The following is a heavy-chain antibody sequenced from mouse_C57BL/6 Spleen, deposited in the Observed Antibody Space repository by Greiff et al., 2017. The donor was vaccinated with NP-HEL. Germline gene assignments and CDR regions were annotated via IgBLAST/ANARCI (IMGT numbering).Heavy chain of an antibody. J-gene: IGHJ2*01. CDR3: ARKAYYYGSSFDY. Sequence: VQLQQPGAELVMPGASVKLSCKASGYTFTSYWMHWVKQRPGQGLEWIGEIDPSDSYTNYNQKFKGKSTLTVDKSSSTAYMQLSSLTSEDSAVYYCARKAYYYGSSFDYWGQGTTLTVSS. CDR2: IDPSDSYT. V-gene: IGHV1-69*01. CDR1: GYTFTSYW. D-gene: IGHD1-1*01.